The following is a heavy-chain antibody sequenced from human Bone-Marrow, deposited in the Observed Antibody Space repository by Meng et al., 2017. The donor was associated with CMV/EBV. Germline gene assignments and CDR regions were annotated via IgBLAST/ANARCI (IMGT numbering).Heavy chain of an antibody. CDR3: ARGEWDRGDV. CDR2: INPSGGST. D-gene: IGHD1-26*01. J-gene: IGHJ6*02. Sequence: ASVKVSCKPSGYTFTGYYIHWVRQAPGQGLEWMGIINPSGGSTSYAQKFQGRVTMTRDTSTSTVYMELSSLRSEDTAVYYCARGEWDRGDVWGQGTTVTVSS. CDR1: GYTFTGYY. V-gene: IGHV1-46*01.